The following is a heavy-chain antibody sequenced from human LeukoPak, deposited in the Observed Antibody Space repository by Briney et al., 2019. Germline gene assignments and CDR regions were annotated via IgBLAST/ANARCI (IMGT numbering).Heavy chain of an antibody. D-gene: IGHD6-13*01. V-gene: IGHV3-23*01. J-gene: IGHJ5*02. CDR3: AKDQAAGGPPYNWFDP. CDR2: ISSSGVST. Sequence: SGGSLRLSCAASGFTFSSYAMSWVRQAPGKWLEWVSAISSSGVSTYYADSVKGRFTISRDNSRNTLYLQMNSLRAEDTAVYFCAKDQAAGGPPYNWFDPWGQGTLVTVSS. CDR1: GFTFSSYA.